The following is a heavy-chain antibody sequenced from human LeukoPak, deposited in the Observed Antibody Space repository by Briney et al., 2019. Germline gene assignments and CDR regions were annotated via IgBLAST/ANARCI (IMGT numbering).Heavy chain of an antibody. Sequence: ASVKVSCKASGYTFTSYYMHWVRQAPGQGLEWMGIINPSGGSTSYAQKFQGRVTMTRDMSTSTVYMELSSLRSEDTAVYYCARRGYAELYYYYYMDVWGKGTTVTVSS. V-gene: IGHV1-46*01. CDR3: ARRGYAELYYYYYMDV. J-gene: IGHJ6*03. CDR1: GYTFTSYY. D-gene: IGHD5-18*01. CDR2: INPSGGST.